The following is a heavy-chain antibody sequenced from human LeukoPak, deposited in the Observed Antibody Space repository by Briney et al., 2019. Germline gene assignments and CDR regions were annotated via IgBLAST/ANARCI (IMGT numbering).Heavy chain of an antibody. CDR3: VYDDPMEGVDY. CDR1: GYTFIGYY. V-gene: IGHV1-69*02. D-gene: IGHD3-16*01. CDR2: IIPILGIA. J-gene: IGHJ4*02. Sequence: SVKVSCKVSGYTFIGYYIHWVRQAPGQGLEWMGRIIPILGIANYAQKFQGRVTITADKSTSTAYMELSSLRSEDTAVYYCVYDDPMEGVDYWGQGTLVTVSS.